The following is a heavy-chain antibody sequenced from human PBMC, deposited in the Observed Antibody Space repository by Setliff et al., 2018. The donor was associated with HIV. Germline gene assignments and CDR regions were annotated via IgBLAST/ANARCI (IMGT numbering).Heavy chain of an antibody. CDR1: GYSFISHW. Sequence: RESLKISCEGSGYSFISHWISWVRQMPGRGLEWMGRIDPSDSFTKYSPSFEGHVTISTDKSIRNVYLEWRSLKASDTAIYYCARDVAPADRGREFAFYMDVWGKGTSVIVSS. CDR3: ARDVAPADRGREFAFYMDV. D-gene: IGHD3-10*01. CDR2: IDPSDSFT. J-gene: IGHJ6*03. V-gene: IGHV5-10-1*01.